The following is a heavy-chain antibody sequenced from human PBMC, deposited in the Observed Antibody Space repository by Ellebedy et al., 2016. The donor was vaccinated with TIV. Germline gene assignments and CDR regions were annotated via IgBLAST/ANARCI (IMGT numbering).Heavy chain of an antibody. V-gene: IGHV1-8*01. D-gene: IGHD5-24*01. Sequence: AASVKVSCKASGYTFTSYDINWVRQATGQGLEWMGWMNPNSGNTGYAQKFQGRVTMTTDTSTSTAYMELRSLRSDDTAVYYCARAWRDGYNFPLGDYWGQGTLVTVSS. J-gene: IGHJ4*02. CDR1: GYTFTSYD. CDR3: ARAWRDGYNFPLGDY. CDR2: MNPNSGNT.